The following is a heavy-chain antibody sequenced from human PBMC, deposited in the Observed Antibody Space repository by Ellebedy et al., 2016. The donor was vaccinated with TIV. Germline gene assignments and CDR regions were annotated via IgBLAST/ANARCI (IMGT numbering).Heavy chain of an antibody. D-gene: IGHD2-2*01. Sequence: GGSLRLXCAASGFTFSSYAMHWVRQAPGKGLEWVAFISYEGSNKHYADSVRGRFTISRDNAKNSLYLQMNGLRVDDTAVYYCGRYARGFYGIDVWGQGTTVIVSS. J-gene: IGHJ6*02. CDR3: GRYARGFYGIDV. CDR1: GFTFSSYA. CDR2: ISYEGSNK. V-gene: IGHV3-30*03.